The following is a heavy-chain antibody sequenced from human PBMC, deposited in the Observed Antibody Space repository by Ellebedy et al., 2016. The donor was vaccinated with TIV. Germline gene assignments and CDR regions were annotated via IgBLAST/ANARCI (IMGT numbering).Heavy chain of an antibody. CDR2: ISGSAGST. CDR3: ASNVDKAKVRGNY. CDR1: GFTSSSLA. V-gene: IGHV3-23*01. J-gene: IGHJ4*02. D-gene: IGHD5-18*01. Sequence: PGGSLRLSCAAPGFTSSSLAMNWVRQAQGKGLEWVSSISGSAGSTYYADPVKGRFTIPRDNSKNTRYLQMNSLRVEDTARYYCASNVDKAKVRGNYWGQGTLVTVSS.